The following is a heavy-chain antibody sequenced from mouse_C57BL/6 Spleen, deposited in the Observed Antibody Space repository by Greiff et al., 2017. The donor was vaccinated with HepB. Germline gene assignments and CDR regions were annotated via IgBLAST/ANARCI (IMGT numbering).Heavy chain of an antibody. CDR1: GFNIKDYY. Sequence: VQLQQSGAELVRPGASVKLSCTASGFNIKDYYMHWVKQRPVQGLEWIGRIDPEDGDTEYAPKFQGKATMTADTSSNTAYLQLSSLTSEDTAVYYCSTPITTVVALYAMDYWGQGTSVTVSS. CDR2: IDPEDGDT. V-gene: IGHV14-1*01. J-gene: IGHJ4*01. CDR3: STPITTVVALYAMDY. D-gene: IGHD1-1*01.